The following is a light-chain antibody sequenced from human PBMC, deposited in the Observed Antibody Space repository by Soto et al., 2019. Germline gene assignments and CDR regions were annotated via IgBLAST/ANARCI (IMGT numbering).Light chain of an antibody. Sequence: QSVLTQPPSVSAAPGQKVTISCSGSSSNIGNNYVSWYQQLPGTAPKLLIYDNDNRPSGIPDRFSGSKSGTSATLGITGLQTGDEADYYCGTWDSSVSAGVFGGGTKLTVL. CDR1: SSNIGNNY. CDR3: GTWDSSVSAGV. CDR2: DND. V-gene: IGLV1-51*01. J-gene: IGLJ2*01.